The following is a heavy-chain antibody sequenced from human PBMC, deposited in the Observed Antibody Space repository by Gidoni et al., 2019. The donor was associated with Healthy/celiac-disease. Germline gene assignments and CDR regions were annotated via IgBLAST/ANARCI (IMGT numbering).Heavy chain of an antibody. CDR3: AGGRRGLEIYWYFDL. CDR1: GGSISSYY. CDR2: IYYSGST. D-gene: IGHD3-10*01. J-gene: IGHJ2*01. Sequence: QVQLQESGPGLVKPSETLSLTCTVSGGSISSYYWSWIRQPPGKGLEWIGYIYYSGSTNYNPSLKSRVTISVDTSKNQFSLKLSSVTAADTAVYYCAGGRRGLEIYWYFDLWGRGTLVTVSS. V-gene: IGHV4-59*01.